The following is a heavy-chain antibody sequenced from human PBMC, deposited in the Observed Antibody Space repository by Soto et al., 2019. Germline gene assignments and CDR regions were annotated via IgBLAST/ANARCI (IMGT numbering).Heavy chain of an antibody. J-gene: IGHJ3*01. CDR3: ARVCGGDCGNAFDV. CDR1: GFTFSAYG. Sequence: QVPLVESGGGVVQPGRSLRLSCAASGFTFSAYGIHWVRQAPGKGLEWVATISFDSRDKLYVDSMNGRLTISRENSRNTVYLQMDSLRAEDTAVYHGARVCGGDCGNAFDVWGQGTVVAVSP. D-gene: IGHD2-21*02. V-gene: IGHV3-33*05. CDR2: ISFDSRDK.